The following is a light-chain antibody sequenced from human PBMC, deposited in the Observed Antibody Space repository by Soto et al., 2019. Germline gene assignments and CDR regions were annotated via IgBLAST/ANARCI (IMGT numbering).Light chain of an antibody. CDR1: SFNIGSNS. Sequence: QLVLTQPPSASGTPGQRVTISCSGSSFNIGSNSVNWYQHVPGTAPKLLIHSDNQRPSGVSVRFSASKSDTSASLAISGLQSEDEAAYYCAAWDDSLNSPLFGGGTQLTVL. V-gene: IGLV1-44*01. J-gene: IGLJ2*01. CDR2: SDN. CDR3: AAWDDSLNSPL.